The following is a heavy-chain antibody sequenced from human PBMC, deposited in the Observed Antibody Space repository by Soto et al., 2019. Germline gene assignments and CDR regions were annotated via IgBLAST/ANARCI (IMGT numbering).Heavy chain of an antibody. D-gene: IGHD2-21*02. Sequence: ASVKVSCKASGCTFSSYAINWVRQAPGQRLEWMGIINAGNGNTKYSQKFQGRVTITRDTSASTAYMELSSLRSEDTAVYYCARSIVVVTALDYWGQGTLVTVSS. CDR3: ARSIVVVTALDY. CDR2: INAGNGNT. J-gene: IGHJ4*02. V-gene: IGHV1-3*01. CDR1: GCTFSSYA.